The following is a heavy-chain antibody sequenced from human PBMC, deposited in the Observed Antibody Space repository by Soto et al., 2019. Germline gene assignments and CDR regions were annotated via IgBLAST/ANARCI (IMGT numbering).Heavy chain of an antibody. CDR1: GGTFSSYA. D-gene: IGHD3-22*01. CDR3: SRDGGQSDYSSGYSPAKYVKP. CDR2: VIPIFGTA. V-gene: IGHV1-69*12. Sequence: QVQLVQSGAEVKKPGSSVKVSCRASGGTFSSYAISWVRQAPGQGLDCMGGVIPIFGTANYAQKVQGRVTITADEATSTAYMERSSLRSEDTAVYYCSRDGGQSDYSSGYSPAKYVKPFGQGTLVTVSS. J-gene: IGHJ1*01.